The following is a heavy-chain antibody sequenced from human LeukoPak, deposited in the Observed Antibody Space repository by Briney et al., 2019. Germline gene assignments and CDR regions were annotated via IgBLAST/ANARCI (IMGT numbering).Heavy chain of an antibody. J-gene: IGHJ4*02. CDR1: GFTFSSYS. CDR3: AKAPVTTCRGAFCYPFDY. Sequence: GGSLRLSCAASGFTFSSYSMSWVRQAPGKGLEWVSAISDTGNTYHADSVKGRFTISRDSSTNTLFLQMNRLRPEDAAVYYCAKAPVTTCRGAFCYPFDYWGLGTLVTVSS. D-gene: IGHD2-15*01. V-gene: IGHV3-23*01. CDR2: ISDTGNT.